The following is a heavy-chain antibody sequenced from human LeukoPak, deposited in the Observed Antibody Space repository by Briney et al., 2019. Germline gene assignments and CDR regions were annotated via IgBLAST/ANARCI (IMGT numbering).Heavy chain of an antibody. D-gene: IGHD6-6*01. V-gene: IGHV3-23*01. CDR2: ISGSGGST. Sequence: GGSLRLSCAASGFTFSSYAMSWVRQSPGKGLEWVSAISGSGGSTYYADSVKGRFTIPRDNSKNTLYLQMNGLRAEDTAVYYCARGTYMSSSSLDYDYWGQGTLVTVSS. J-gene: IGHJ4*02. CDR3: ARGTYMSSSSLDYDY. CDR1: GFTFSSYA.